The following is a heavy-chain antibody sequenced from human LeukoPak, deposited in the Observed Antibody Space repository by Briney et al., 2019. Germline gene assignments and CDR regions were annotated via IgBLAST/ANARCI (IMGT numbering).Heavy chain of an antibody. CDR1: GGSISSYY. Sequence: PSETLSLTCTVAGGSISSYYWSWIRQPAGKGLEWIGRIYTSGTTNYNPSLKSRVTISVDKSKNQFSLKLSSVTAADTAVYYCASYSSPIRMDVWGKGTTVTVSS. J-gene: IGHJ6*04. D-gene: IGHD6-13*01. CDR2: IYTSGTT. CDR3: ASYSSPIRMDV. V-gene: IGHV4-4*07.